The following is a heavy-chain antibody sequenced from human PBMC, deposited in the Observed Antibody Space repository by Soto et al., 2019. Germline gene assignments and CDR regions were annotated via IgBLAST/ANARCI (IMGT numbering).Heavy chain of an antibody. V-gene: IGHV3-48*01. CDR2: IRTSPTTI. CDR3: ARDYHYAFDF. D-gene: IGHD2-2*01. CDR1: GFTFSAYS. Sequence: EVQLVESGGGLVQPGGSLRLSCAASGFTFSAYSMNWVRQAPGKGLEWISYIRTSPTTIHYADSVKGRFTISRDNAKNSLYLQMHSRRAEDTAIYYCARDYHYAFDFWGQGTLVTVSS. J-gene: IGHJ4*02.